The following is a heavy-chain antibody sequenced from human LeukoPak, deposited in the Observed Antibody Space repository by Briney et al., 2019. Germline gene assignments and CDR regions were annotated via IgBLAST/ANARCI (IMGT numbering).Heavy chain of an antibody. V-gene: IGHV4-34*01. J-gene: IGHJ4*02. D-gene: IGHD4-17*01. CDR3: TRMTTGHDY. Sequence: PSETLSLTCAVSGVSFNDYYWSWVRQPPGKGLEWIGEINHSGYTNDSPSLKSRVTISIDTSRKQFSLNLRSVTVADTAVYYCTRMTTGHDYWGQGTPVTVSS. CDR1: GVSFNDYY. CDR2: INHSGYT.